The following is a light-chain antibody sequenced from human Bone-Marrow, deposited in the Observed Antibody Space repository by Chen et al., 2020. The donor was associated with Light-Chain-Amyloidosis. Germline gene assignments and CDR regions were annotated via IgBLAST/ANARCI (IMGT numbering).Light chain of an antibody. V-gene: IGLV6-57*01. J-gene: IGLJ3*02. CDR1: SGSIATNY. CDR3: QSYQGSSQGV. Sequence: NFMLTQPHSVSESPGQTVIISCTGSSGSIATNYVQWYQQRPGSSPTTVIYADAPRPSGVPDRFSGSIDRSSNSASLPISGLKTEDEADYYCQSYQGSSQGVFGGGTKLTVL. CDR2: ADA.